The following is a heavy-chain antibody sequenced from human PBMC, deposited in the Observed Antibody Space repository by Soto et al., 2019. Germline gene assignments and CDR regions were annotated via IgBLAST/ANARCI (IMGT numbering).Heavy chain of an antibody. V-gene: IGHV4-34*01. D-gene: IGHD6-6*01. CDR1: GGSFSDYF. Sequence: SETLSLTCAVYGGSFSDYFWTWIRQPPGKGLEWIGEINHSGSTNFNPSLKSRVAISADTSRNQFSLRVTPVTAADTAVYYCAGREFASSSFHYYYYAVDVWGQGTTGTVSS. J-gene: IGHJ6*02. CDR2: INHSGST. CDR3: AGREFASSSFHYYYYAVDV.